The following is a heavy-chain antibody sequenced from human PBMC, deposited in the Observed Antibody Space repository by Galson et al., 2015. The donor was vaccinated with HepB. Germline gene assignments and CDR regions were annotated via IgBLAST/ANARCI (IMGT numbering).Heavy chain of an antibody. J-gene: IGHJ5*02. V-gene: IGHV3-11*01. CDR1: GFPFSDYS. D-gene: IGHD3-16*01. Sequence: SLRLSCAAPGFPFSDYSMTWIRQAPGKGLEWLSYISDSGTTTFHADSVRGRFTISRDNVKNSLYLQMNSLRAEDTAVYYCARATLRWFDPWGQGTLVTVSS. CDR3: ARATLRWFDP. CDR2: ISDSGTTT.